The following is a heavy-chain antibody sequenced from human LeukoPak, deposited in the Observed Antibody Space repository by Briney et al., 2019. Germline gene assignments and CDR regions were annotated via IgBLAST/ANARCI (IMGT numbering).Heavy chain of an antibody. V-gene: IGHV4-59*08. D-gene: IGHD3-10*01. Sequence: SETLSLTCTVSGGSISSYYWSWIRQPPGKGLEWIGYIYYSGSTNYNPSLKSRVTISVDTSKNQFSLKLSSVTAADTAVYYCARGGWFGELLDYYGMDVWGQGTTVNVSS. CDR3: ARGGWFGELLDYYGMDV. CDR1: GGSISSYY. J-gene: IGHJ6*02. CDR2: IYYSGST.